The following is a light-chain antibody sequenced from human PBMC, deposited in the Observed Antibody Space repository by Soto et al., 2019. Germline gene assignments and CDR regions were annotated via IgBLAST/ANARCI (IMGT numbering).Light chain of an antibody. CDR3: AAWDGSLSGWV. V-gene: IGLV1-47*02. CDR1: SSNIGSNY. CDR2: GNN. Sequence: QSVLTQPPSASGTPGQRVTISCSGSSSNIGSNYVYWFQQLPGTAPKLLIYGNNQRPSGVPDRFSGSKTGISASLAISGLRSEDEADYHCAAWDGSLSGWVFGGGTELTVL. J-gene: IGLJ3*02.